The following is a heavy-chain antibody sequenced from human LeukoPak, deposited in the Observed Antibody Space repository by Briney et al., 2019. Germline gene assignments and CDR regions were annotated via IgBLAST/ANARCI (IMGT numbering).Heavy chain of an antibody. J-gene: IGHJ4*02. CDR1: GYSFTSYG. CDR3: ARGLGSVVATVSD. D-gene: IGHD5-12*01. Sequence: ASVKVSCKASGYSFTSYGISWVRQAPGQGLEWMGWINANNGNTNYARKSQGRVTLTTDTSTSTAYMEMRSLRSDDTAVFYCARGLGSVVATVSDWGQGTLVTVSS. CDR2: INANNGNT. V-gene: IGHV1-18*01.